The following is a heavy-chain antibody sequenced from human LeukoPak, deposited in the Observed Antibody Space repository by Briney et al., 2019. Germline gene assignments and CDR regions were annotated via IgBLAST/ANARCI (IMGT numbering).Heavy chain of an antibody. V-gene: IGHV1-3*01. CDR1: GYTFTSYA. D-gene: IGHD3-10*01. Sequence: GASVKVSCKASGYTFTSYAMHWVRQAPGQRLEWMGWISAGNGNTKYSQKFQGRVTITRDTSASTAYMELSSLRSEDTAVYYCARGGVLLWFGEHDYWGQGTLVTVSS. J-gene: IGHJ4*02. CDR2: ISAGNGNT. CDR3: ARGGVLLWFGEHDY.